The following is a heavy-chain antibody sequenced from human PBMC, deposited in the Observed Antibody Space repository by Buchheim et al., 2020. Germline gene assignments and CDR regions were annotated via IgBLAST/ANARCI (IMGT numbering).Heavy chain of an antibody. J-gene: IGHJ6*03. CDR1: GGTFSSYA. V-gene: IGHV1-69*06. D-gene: IGHD4-11*01. CDR2: IIPIFGTA. Sequence: QVQLVQSGAEVKKPGSSVKVSCKASGGTFSSYAISWVRQAPGQGLEWMGGIIPIFGTANYAQKFQGRVPITADKSTSTAYMVLGSLRSEDTGVYYCARGKDTYGSNYYYYYYYMDVWGKGTT. CDR3: ARGKDTYGSNYYYYYYYMDV.